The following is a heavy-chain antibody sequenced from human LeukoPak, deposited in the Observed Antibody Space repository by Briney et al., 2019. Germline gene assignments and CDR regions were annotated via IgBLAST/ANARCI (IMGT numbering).Heavy chain of an antibody. J-gene: IGHJ6*02. CDR3: AREGIAAIYGLDV. V-gene: IGHV4-61*01. Sequence: SETLFLTCTVSGVSVNNGNYYWTWIRQPPGKGLEWIGCIYYTGTTIYNPSVKSRVTISLDTSKNQFSLNLITVTAADTAVFYCAREGIAAIYGLDVWGQGTTVTVSS. D-gene: IGHD6-25*01. CDR2: IYYTGTT. CDR1: GVSVNNGNYY.